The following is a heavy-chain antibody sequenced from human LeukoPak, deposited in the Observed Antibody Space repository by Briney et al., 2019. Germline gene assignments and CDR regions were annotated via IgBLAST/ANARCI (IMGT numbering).Heavy chain of an antibody. CDR2: INHSGSN. CDR3: ASTFAGGGYVDIGSWFDP. J-gene: IGHJ5*02. V-gene: IGHV4-34*01. CDR1: GGSFSGYY. Sequence: SETLSLTCAVYGGSFSGYYWSWIRQPPGKWLEWIGEINHSGSNNYDPSLKSRVTISVETSKNQLSLKLSSVTAADTAVYYCASTFAGGGYVDIGSWFDPWGQGTLVTVSS. D-gene: IGHD6-25*01.